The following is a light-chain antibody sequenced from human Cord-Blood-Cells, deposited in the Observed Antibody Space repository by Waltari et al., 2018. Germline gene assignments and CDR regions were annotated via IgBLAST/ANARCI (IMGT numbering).Light chain of an antibody. V-gene: IGKV1-33*01. CDR2: DPS. CDR3: QQYDNLPLT. J-gene: IGKJ4*01. Sequence: DTYMSQSLEPLVGSVGDRVTITCQASQDISNYLNWYQQKPGKAPKLLIYDPSNLETGVPSRFSGSGSGTDFTFTISSLQPEDIATYYCQQYDNLPLTFGGGTKVEIK. CDR1: QDISNY.